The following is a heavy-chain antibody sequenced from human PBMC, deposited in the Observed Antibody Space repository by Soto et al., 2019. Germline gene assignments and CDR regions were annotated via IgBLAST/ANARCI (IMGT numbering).Heavy chain of an antibody. V-gene: IGHV3-30*18. D-gene: IGHD1-26*01. CDR3: AKDPNSGSTPTSLEPDY. J-gene: IGHJ4*02. Sequence: GGSLRLSCAASGVTLSSYGRHLVRPAPGKGLEWVAVISYDGSNKYYADSVKGRFTISRDNSKNTLYLQMNSLRAEDTAVYYCAKDPNSGSTPTSLEPDYWGQGTLVTVSS. CDR1: GVTLSSYG. CDR2: ISYDGSNK.